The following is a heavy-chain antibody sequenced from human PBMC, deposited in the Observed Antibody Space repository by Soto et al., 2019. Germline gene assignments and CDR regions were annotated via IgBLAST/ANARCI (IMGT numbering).Heavy chain of an antibody. CDR2: IIPTFGTA. CDR1: GGTFSSSA. V-gene: IGHV1-69*06. D-gene: IGHD6-19*01. CDR3: ASSETAGHRGFDI. Sequence: QVQLVQSGAEMREPGSSVKVSCKASGGTFSSSAINWLRQAPGQGPEWMGGIIPTFGTANYIEKFRGRVTITAGTSTSTAYMEVSSLTSEDTAMYFCASSETAGHRGFDIWGQGTMVTVSS. J-gene: IGHJ3*02.